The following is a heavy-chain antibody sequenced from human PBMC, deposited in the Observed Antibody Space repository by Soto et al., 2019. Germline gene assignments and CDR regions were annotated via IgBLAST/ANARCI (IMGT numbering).Heavy chain of an antibody. Sequence: QPGGSLRLSCTASGFTFGDYAMSWFRQAPGKGLEWVGFIRSKAYGGATEYAASVKGRFTISRDDSKSIAYLQMNSLKTEDTAVYYCTRDRGSRYYYYGMDVWGQGTTVTVSS. CDR1: GFTFGDYA. D-gene: IGHD3-10*01. J-gene: IGHJ6*02. CDR2: IRSKAYGGAT. CDR3: TRDRGSRYYYYGMDV. V-gene: IGHV3-49*03.